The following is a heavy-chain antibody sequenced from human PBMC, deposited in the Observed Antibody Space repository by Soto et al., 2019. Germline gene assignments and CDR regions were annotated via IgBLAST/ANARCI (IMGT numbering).Heavy chain of an antibody. CDR2: ISSSGSTI. D-gene: IGHD3-22*01. CDR3: ARDNYYDSSGYYYGAFDI. CDR1: GFTFSSYA. J-gene: IGHJ3*02. Sequence: GGSLRLSCAASGFTFSSYAMSWVRQAPGKGLEWVSYISSSGSTIYYADSVKGRFTISRDNAKNSLYLQMNSLRAEDTAVYYCARDNYYDSSGYYYGAFDIWGQGTMVTVSS. V-gene: IGHV3-48*03.